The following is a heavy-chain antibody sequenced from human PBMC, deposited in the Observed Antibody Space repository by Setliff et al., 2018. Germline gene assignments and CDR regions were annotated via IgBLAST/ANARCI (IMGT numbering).Heavy chain of an antibody. J-gene: IGHJ3*02. D-gene: IGHD3-3*01. Sequence: LSLTCAVSGASINSGHYWGWIRQPPGKGLEWIATIYHRGRKYYNPSLQSRVSVSLDTSKNHFSLRLTSMTAADTAVYYCATPGRDDLDSPFEPFDIWGQGAMVTVSS. CDR2: IYHRGRK. CDR1: GASINSGHY. V-gene: IGHV4-38-2*01. CDR3: ATPGRDDLDSPFEPFDI.